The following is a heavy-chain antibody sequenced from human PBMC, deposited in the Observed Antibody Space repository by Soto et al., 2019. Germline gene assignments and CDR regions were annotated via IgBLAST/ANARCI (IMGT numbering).Heavy chain of an antibody. CDR2: VNSDGRST. CDR1: GFTLSLYW. J-gene: IGHJ3*02. Sequence: EVQLVESGGGLVQPGGSLRLSCVVSGFTLSLYWMHWVRQAPGKGLVWVARVNSDGRSTSYADSVKGRFTISRDNAKNTLYLQVDSLRAEDTAVYYCARDFGEVGSTAVFDIWGQGTTVTVSS. D-gene: IGHD1-26*01. CDR3: ARDFGEVGSTAVFDI. V-gene: IGHV3-74*01.